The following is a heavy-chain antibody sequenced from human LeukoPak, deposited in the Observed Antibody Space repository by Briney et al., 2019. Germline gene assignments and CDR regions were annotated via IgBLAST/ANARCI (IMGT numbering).Heavy chain of an antibody. V-gene: IGHV4-4*02. J-gene: IGHJ4*02. CDR3: ARDFLLQSEGLFDY. CDR2: IYHSGST. Sequence: ASGTLSLTCAVSGASISSGYWWSWVRQPPGKGLEWIGEIYHSGSTNHNPSLKSRVTMSVDTSKNQFSLRLNSVTAADTAVYYCARDFLLQSEGLFDYWGQGTLVTVSS. CDR1: GASISSGYW. D-gene: IGHD4-11*01.